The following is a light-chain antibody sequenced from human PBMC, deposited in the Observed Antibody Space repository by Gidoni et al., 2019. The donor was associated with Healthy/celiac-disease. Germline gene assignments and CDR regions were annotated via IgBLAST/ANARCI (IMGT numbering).Light chain of an antibody. Sequence: DIQMTQSPSSLSASVGDRVTITCRASQSISSYVNWYQQKPGNAPKLLIYAASTLQSGVPSRFSGSGSGTDFTLTISSLQPEDFATYYCQQSYSFSYTFGQGTKLEIK. V-gene: IGKV1-39*01. CDR3: QQSYSFSYT. CDR2: AAS. J-gene: IGKJ2*01. CDR1: QSISSY.